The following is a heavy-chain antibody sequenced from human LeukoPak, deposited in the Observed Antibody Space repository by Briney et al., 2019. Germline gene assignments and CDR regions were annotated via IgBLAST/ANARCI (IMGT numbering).Heavy chain of an antibody. V-gene: IGHV1-58*02. J-gene: IGHJ6*02. CDR2: IVVGSGNT. Sequence: SVKVSCKASGFTFTSSAMQWVRQARGQCLEWIGWIVVGSGNTNYAQKFQERVTITRDMSTSTAYMELSSLRSEDTAVYYCAASSWDDYYYYGMDVWGQGTTVTVSS. D-gene: IGHD6-13*01. CDR3: AASSWDDYYYYGMDV. CDR1: GFTFTSSA.